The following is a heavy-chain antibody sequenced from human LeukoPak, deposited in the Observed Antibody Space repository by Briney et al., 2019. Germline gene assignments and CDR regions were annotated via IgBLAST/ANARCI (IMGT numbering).Heavy chain of an antibody. V-gene: IGHV3-74*01. CDR3: ASSWGGSYYVGFDY. CDR2: INIDGSRT. J-gene: IGHJ4*01. Sequence: GGSLRLSCAASGFTFSSYWMHWVRQAPGKGLVWVSGINIDGSRTSYADSVKGRFTISRDNAKNTMYLQMNSLRAEDTALYYCASSWGGSYYVGFDYWGQGTLVTVPS. D-gene: IGHD3-10*01. CDR1: GFTFSSYW.